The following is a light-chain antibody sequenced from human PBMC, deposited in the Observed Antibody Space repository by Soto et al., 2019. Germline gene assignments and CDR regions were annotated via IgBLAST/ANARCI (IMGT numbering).Light chain of an antibody. V-gene: IGKV3-15*01. Sequence: EIVMTQSPATLSVSPGERATLSCRASQSVSSNLAWYQQKPGQAPRLLIYGASTRATGIPARFSGSGSGTEFTLTISSLQSEDFAVYYCQQYNNWTFGHGTKVDIK. CDR2: GAS. CDR1: QSVSSN. J-gene: IGKJ1*01. CDR3: QQYNNWT.